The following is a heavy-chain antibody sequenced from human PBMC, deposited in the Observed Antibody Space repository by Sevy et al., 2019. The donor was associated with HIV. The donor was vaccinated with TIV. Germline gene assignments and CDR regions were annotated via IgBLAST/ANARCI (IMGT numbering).Heavy chain of an antibody. V-gene: IGHV3-33*01. CDR2: IWYDGSNK. CDR3: AREGSPYDTYYYYYGMDV. D-gene: IGHD5-12*01. J-gene: IGHJ6*02. CDR1: GFTFSDYG. Sequence: GGSLRLSCAASGFTFSDYGMHWVRQAPGKGLEWVAVIWYDGSNKYYAESVKGRFTISRDNSKNTLYVQMNTLRAEDTAVYYCAREGSPYDTYYYYYGMDVWGQGTTVTVSS.